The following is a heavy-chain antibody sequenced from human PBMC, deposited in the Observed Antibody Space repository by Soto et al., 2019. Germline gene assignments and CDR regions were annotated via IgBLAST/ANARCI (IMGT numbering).Heavy chain of an antibody. Sequence: ASVKVSCKVSGYSLTELSMHWVRQASGKGLEWMGGLDPDNDETIYAQKFQGRVTMTEDTSADTAYMELSSLRSEDTAVYYCASSRCGNQTECKVFAGFDYWGQGTLVTVSS. J-gene: IGHJ4*02. D-gene: IGHD2-2*01. CDR2: LDPDNDET. CDR3: ASSRCGNQTECKVFAGFDY. V-gene: IGHV1-24*01. CDR1: GYSLTELS.